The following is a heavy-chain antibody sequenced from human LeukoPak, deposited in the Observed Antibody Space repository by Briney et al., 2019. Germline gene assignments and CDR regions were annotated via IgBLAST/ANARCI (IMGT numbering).Heavy chain of an antibody. Sequence: GGSLRLSRVGSGFTFSVHWVRQVSGKGLEWLTFIRHDGTDQHYADSVRGRFTISRDNSKNTVYLQMNSLRPEDTALYYCAKDGNWASVSWGQGTLVTVSS. CDR2: IRHDGTDQ. CDR1: GFTFS. J-gene: IGHJ5*02. D-gene: IGHD7-27*01. CDR3: AKDGNWASVS. V-gene: IGHV3-30*02.